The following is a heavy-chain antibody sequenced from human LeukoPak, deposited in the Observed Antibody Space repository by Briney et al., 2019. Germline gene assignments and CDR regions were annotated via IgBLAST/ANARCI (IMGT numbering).Heavy chain of an antibody. CDR2: IYTSGST. Sequence: PSETLSLTCTVSGNSISSYYWSWIRQPAGKGLEWIGRIYTSGSTNYNPSLKSRVTMSVDTSKNQFSLNLSSVTAADTAVCYCARETTGLARYFDYWGQGTLVTVSS. V-gene: IGHV4-4*07. D-gene: IGHD4-11*01. CDR1: GNSISSYY. CDR3: ARETTGLARYFDY. J-gene: IGHJ4*02.